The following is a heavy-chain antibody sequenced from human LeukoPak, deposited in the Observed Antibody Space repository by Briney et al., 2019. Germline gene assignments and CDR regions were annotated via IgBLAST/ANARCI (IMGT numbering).Heavy chain of an antibody. CDR1: GGSVSSTTYY. CDR3: ARYVVYGSGKYYFDY. J-gene: IGHJ4*02. V-gene: IGHV4-39*01. D-gene: IGHD3-10*01. Sequence: SETLSLTCTVSGGSVSSTTYYWSWIRQPPGKGLEWIASINYSGSTYYNPSLKSRVTISVDTSENQCSLKLSSVTAADTAVYYCARYVVYGSGKYYFDYWGQGTLVTVSS. CDR2: INYSGST.